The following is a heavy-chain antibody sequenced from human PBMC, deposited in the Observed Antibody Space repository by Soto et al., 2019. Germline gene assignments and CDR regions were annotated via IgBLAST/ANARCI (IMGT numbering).Heavy chain of an antibody. D-gene: IGHD2-2*01. Sequence: EVQILESGGGMVQPGGSLRLSCAGSGFMFSSFAMTWVRQAPGKGLEWVSTTRSNGEHTYYADSVKGRFTVSRDNSKNTLFLEMSSLRADDSAIYYCAIDSKSVSVSAARVYGMDVWGQGTTVTVSS. J-gene: IGHJ6*02. CDR2: TRSNGEHT. CDR3: AIDSKSVSVSAARVYGMDV. CDR1: GFMFSSFA. V-gene: IGHV3-23*01.